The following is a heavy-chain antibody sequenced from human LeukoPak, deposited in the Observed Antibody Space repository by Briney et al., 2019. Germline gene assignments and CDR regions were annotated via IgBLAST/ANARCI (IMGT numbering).Heavy chain of an antibody. CDR2: IFTSGIT. Sequence: SETLSLTCTVSGGSISIYYWNWIRQPAGKRLEWIGRIFTSGITNYNPSLKSRVTMSVDTSKNQFSLNLSSVTAADTAVYYCARESSGSYYTPQGYMDVWGKGTTVTVSS. CDR1: GGSISIYY. CDR3: ARESSGSYYTPQGYMDV. D-gene: IGHD3-10*01. J-gene: IGHJ6*03. V-gene: IGHV4-4*07.